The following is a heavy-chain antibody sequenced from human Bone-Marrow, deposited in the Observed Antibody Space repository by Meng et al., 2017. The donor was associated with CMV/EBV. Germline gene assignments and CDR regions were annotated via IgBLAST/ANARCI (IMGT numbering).Heavy chain of an antibody. CDR3: ARIVARGLRYNWFDP. V-gene: IGHV3-7*01. CDR1: GFTFSSYW. CDR2: IKQDGSEK. D-gene: IGHD5-12*01. J-gene: IGHJ5*02. Sequence: GESLKISCAASGFTFSSYWMSWVRQAPGKGLEWVANIKQDGSEKYYVDSVKGRFTISRDNAKNSLYLQMNSLRAEDTAVYYCARIVARGLRYNWFDPCGQGTLVTASS.